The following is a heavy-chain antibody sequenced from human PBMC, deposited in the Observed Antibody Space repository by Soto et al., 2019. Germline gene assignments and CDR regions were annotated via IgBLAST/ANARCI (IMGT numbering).Heavy chain of an antibody. J-gene: IGHJ6*02. V-gene: IGHV4-31*03. CDR3: ARDLKAARDFFSYGMDV. D-gene: IGHD6-6*01. CDR1: GGSISSGGYY. Sequence: QVQLQESGPGLVKPSQTLSLTCTVSGGSISSGGYYWSWIRQHPGKGLEWIGYIYYSGSTYYNPSLKSRVTISVDTSKNQFSLKLSSVTAAHTAVYYCARDLKAARDFFSYGMDVWGQGTTVTVSS. CDR2: IYYSGST.